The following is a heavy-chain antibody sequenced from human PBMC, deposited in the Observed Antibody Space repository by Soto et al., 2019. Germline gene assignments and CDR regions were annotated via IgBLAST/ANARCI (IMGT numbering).Heavy chain of an antibody. CDR1: GFTFSSYS. CDR3: AKDRRAGGNSAFYFDF. J-gene: IGHJ4*02. CDR2: FRTGGDDATT. D-gene: IGHD3-16*01. V-gene: IGHV3-23*01. Sequence: GGSLRLSCAASGFTFSSYSMSWVRQAPGKGLEWVSGFRTGGDDATTYYADSVKGRFTISRDNSHNTLYLQVHSLTAEDTAVYYCAKDRRAGGNSAFYFDFWGQGAQVTVSS.